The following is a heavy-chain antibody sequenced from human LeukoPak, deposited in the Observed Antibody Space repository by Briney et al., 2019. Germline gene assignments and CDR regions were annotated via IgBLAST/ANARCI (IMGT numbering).Heavy chain of an antibody. Sequence: GGSLRLSCAASGFTFAHYGVQWVRQAPGKGLEWVAAIAFDGRRKFYTNSVKGRFTISRDNSNNILFLQMSDLRTEDTALYYCARDRLYTGYDPVLDLWGQGTPVTISS. CDR3: ARDRLYTGYDPVLDL. J-gene: IGHJ5*02. V-gene: IGHV3-30*03. CDR2: IAFDGRRK. D-gene: IGHD5-12*01. CDR1: GFTFAHYG.